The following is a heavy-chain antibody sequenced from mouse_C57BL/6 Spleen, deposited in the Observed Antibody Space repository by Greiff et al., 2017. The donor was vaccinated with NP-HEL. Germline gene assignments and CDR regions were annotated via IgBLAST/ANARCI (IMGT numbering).Heavy chain of an antibody. CDR2: IHPNSGST. J-gene: IGHJ4*01. V-gene: IGHV1-64*01. CDR3: ARSPSATVVVPYDMDC. CDR1: GYTFTSYW. Sequence: QVQLQQPGAELVKPGASVKLSCKASGYTFTSYWMHWVKQRPGQGLEWIGMIHPNSGSTNYNEKFKSKATLTVDKSSSTAYMQLSSLTSEDSAVYYCARSPSATVVVPYDMDCWGPGTSVTVSS. D-gene: IGHD1-1*01.